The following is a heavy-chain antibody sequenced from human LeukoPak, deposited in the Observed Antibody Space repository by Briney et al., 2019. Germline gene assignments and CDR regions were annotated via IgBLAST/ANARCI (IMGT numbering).Heavy chain of an antibody. J-gene: IGHJ4*02. CDR1: GFTFSSYS. Sequence: GGSLRLSCSASGFTFSSYSMNWVRQAPGKGLEWVSHITASGTAMFYADSVKGRFTISRDNAKNSLYLQMNSLRDEDTAVYYCASSGSYRFDYWGQGTLVTVSS. V-gene: IGHV3-48*02. CDR2: ITASGTAM. CDR3: ASSGSYRFDY. D-gene: IGHD1-26*01.